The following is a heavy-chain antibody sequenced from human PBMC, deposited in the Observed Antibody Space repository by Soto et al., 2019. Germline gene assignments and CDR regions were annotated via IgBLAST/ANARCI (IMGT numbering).Heavy chain of an antibody. CDR1: GFTFTNAW. J-gene: IGHJ4*02. Sequence: HLVESGGDLVKPGGSLRLSCAASGFTFTNAWMSWVRQAPGKGPEWVGRIKSKTDGGTTDYAAPVKGRFTISRDDSKSTLYLQMNSLETEDTTVYYCATYWNQPGWGQGTLVTVSS. CDR2: IKSKTDGGTT. CDR3: ATYWNQPG. D-gene: IGHD1-1*01. V-gene: IGHV3-15*01.